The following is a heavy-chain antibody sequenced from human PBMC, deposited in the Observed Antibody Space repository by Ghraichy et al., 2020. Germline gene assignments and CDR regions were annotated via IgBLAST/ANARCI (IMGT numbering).Heavy chain of an antibody. CDR2: IYYSGST. CDR3: ARRTEYYDILTGYYNWFDP. J-gene: IGHJ5*02. V-gene: IGHV4-39*07. D-gene: IGHD3-9*01. CDR1: GGSISSSSYY. Sequence: SETLSLTCTVSGGSISSSSYYWGWIRQPPGKGLEWIGSIYYSGSTYYNPSLKSRVTISVDTSKNQFSLKLSSVTAADTAVYYCARRTEYYDILTGYYNWFDPWGQGTLVTVSS.